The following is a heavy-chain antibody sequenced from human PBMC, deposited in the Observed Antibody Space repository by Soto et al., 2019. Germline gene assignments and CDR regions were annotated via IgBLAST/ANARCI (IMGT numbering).Heavy chain of an antibody. CDR2: ISSTTNYI. CDR1: GFTFTRYS. CDR3: ARESEDLTSNFDY. Sequence: PXGSLRLSCAASGFTFTRYSMNWVRQAPGKGLDWVSSISSTTNYIYYGDSMKGRFTISRDNAKNSLYLEMNSLRAEDTAVYYCARESEDLTSNFDYWGQGPLVTVPS. J-gene: IGHJ4*02. V-gene: IGHV3-21*06.